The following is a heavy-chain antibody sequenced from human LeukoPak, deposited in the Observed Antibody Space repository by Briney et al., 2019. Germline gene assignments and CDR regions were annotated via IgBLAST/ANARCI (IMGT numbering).Heavy chain of an antibody. CDR1: GYTFTCYY. D-gene: IGHD6-13*01. Sequence: GASVKVSCKASGYTFTCYYMHWVRQAPGQGLEWMGWINPNSGGTNYAQKFQGRVTMTRDTSISTAYMELSRLRSDDTAVYYCARDLWMTRSSSQKTSAYWGQGTLVTVSS. V-gene: IGHV1-2*02. CDR3: ARDLWMTRSSSQKTSAY. J-gene: IGHJ4*02. CDR2: INPNSGGT.